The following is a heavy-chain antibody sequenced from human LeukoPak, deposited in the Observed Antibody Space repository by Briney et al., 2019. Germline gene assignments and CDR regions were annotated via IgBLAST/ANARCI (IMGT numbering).Heavy chain of an antibody. Sequence: GGSLRLSCVGSGFTFSSYSMNWVRQAPGKGLEWIAYISGYIQYADSVKGRFTISRDNAKNSVYLQMNSLRAEDTAVYYCARDLTVTTPGLAVYWGQGTLVTVSS. CDR2: ISGYI. D-gene: IGHD4-17*01. V-gene: IGHV3-21*05. J-gene: IGHJ4*02. CDR1: GFTFSSYS. CDR3: ARDLTVTTPGLAVY.